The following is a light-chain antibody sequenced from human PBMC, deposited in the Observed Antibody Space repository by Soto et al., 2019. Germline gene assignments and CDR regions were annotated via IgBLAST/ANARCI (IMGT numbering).Light chain of an antibody. V-gene: IGKV3-20*01. J-gene: IGKJ1*01. CDR2: GAS. Sequence: EIVLTQSPVTLSLSPCEIATLSCSAIHSFSNNSLASYQQKPGQAPRLLIYGASNRATGIPDRFSGSGSGTDFTLPISRLEPEDFAVYYCQQYGSSGTFGQGTKVDIK. CDR3: QQYGSSGT. CDR1: HSFSNNS.